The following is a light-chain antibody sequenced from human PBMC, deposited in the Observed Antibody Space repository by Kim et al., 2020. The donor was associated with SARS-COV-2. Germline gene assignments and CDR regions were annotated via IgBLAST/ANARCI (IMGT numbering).Light chain of an antibody. J-gene: IGLJ3*02. CDR2: SSD. CDR1: TSNLAINP. CDR3: AAWDDSLNGWL. Sequence: GQGVTSSCSGGTSNLAINPVSWYQQSPGTTPKLLIHSSDQRPSEVPERFSGSKSGTSASLAISGLQSEDEADYYCAAWDDSLNGWLFGGGTKVTVL. V-gene: IGLV1-44*01.